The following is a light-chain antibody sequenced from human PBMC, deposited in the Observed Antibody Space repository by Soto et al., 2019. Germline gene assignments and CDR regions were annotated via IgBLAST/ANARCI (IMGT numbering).Light chain of an antibody. CDR2: GAS. Sequence: EIVLTQSPGTLSLSPGEGATLSCRASQSVSTNFFAWYQQKPGQAPRLLIYGASTRATRIPDRFSGSGSGTDFTLTISRLEPEDFAVYYCQQYGRTSWTFGQGTKVDIK. CDR1: QSVSTNF. V-gene: IGKV3-20*01. CDR3: QQYGRTSWT. J-gene: IGKJ1*01.